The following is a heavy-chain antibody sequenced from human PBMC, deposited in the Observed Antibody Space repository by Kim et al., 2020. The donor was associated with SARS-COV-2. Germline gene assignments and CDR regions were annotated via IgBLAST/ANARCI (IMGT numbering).Heavy chain of an antibody. Sequence: GGSLRLSCAASGFTFSSYAMHWVRQAPGKGLEWVAVISYDGSNRYYADSVKGRFTISRDNSKSTLYLQMNSLRAEDTAVYYCARVRITGIVYYYYGMDV. CDR3: ARVRITGIVYYYYGMDV. J-gene: IGHJ6*01. D-gene: IGHD1-20*01. CDR2: ISYDGSNR. CDR1: GFTFSSYA. V-gene: IGHV3-30*04.